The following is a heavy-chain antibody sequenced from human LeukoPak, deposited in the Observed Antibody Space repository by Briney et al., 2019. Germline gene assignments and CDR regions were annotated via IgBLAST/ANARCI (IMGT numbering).Heavy chain of an antibody. CDR2: RSSNSESI. Sequence: GRSLRLSCAASGFTFDDYAMHWVRQAPGRGLEWVAGRSSNSESIGCADSVKSRFTISRDNAKNSLYQQMTSLRSEDTALYYCAKVIVCGGYYYYSMDVGGQGPTVTVSS. J-gene: IGHJ6*02. CDR1: GFTFDDYA. D-gene: IGHD2-21*01. CDR3: AKVIVCGGYYYYSMDV. V-gene: IGHV3-9*01.